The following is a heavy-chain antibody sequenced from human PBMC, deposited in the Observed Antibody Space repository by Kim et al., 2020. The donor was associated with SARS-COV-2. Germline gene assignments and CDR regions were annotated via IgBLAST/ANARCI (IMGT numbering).Heavy chain of an antibody. J-gene: IGHJ4*01. Sequence: GGSLRLSCAASGFSFSNSWMTWVRQAPGKGLEWVGPIKSTLDGGTTAYAAHLKGTFTISRDDSTPTLYIQMNSLKTEATAVCYCTTDLSVTRFDTWVHGT. CDR3: TTDLSVTRFDT. CDR2: IKSTLDGGTT. CDR1: GFSFSNSW. D-gene: IGHD3-16*02. V-gene: IGHV3-15*01.